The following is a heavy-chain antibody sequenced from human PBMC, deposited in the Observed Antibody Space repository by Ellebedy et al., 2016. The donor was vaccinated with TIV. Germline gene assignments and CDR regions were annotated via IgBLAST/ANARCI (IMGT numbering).Heavy chain of an antibody. D-gene: IGHD3-10*01. Sequence: ASVKVSXXASGYTFSSYFMHWVRQAPGQGLEWMGIINPSGGSTSYAQKFQGRVTLTRDTSTSTVYMELSSLRSEDTAVYYCAREIFLWSLGNYYYGMDVWGHGTTVIVSS. CDR1: GYTFSSYF. V-gene: IGHV1-46*01. CDR3: AREIFLWSLGNYYYGMDV. J-gene: IGHJ6*02. CDR2: INPSGGST.